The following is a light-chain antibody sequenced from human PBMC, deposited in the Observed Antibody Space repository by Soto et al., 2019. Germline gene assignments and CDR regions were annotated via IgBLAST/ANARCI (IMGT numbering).Light chain of an antibody. CDR3: SSYAGSNNLV. V-gene: IGLV2-8*01. CDR1: SSDVGGYNY. J-gene: IGLJ2*01. Sequence: QSVLTQPPSASGSPGQSVTISCTGTSSDVGGYNYVSWYQQHPGKAPKLMIYEVSKRPSGVPDRFSGSKSGNTASLTVSGLQAEDEADYYCSSYAGSNNLVVGGGTKLTV. CDR2: EVS.